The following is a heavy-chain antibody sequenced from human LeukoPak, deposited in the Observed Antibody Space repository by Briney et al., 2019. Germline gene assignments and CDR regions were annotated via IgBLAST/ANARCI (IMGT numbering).Heavy chain of an antibody. V-gene: IGHV3-7*01. J-gene: IGHJ4*02. D-gene: IGHD1-7*01. CDR3: ARDDDWNYEDY. Sequence: PSETLSLTCTVSGGSINNGGYYWSWVRQAPGKGLQWVANIKQDGSEKYYVDSVKGRFTISRDNAKKSLYLQMNSLRAEDTAVYYCARDDDWNYEDYWGQGTLVTVSS. CDR2: IKQDGSEK. CDR1: GGSINNGGYY.